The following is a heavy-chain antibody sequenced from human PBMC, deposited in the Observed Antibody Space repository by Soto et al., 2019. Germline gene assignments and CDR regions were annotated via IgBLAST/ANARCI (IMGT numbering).Heavy chain of an antibody. CDR1: GYSFTRYW. J-gene: IGHJ5*02. Sequence: PGASLKISCKGSGYSFTRYWISWVRQMTGKGLEWMGRIDPGDSYTNYSPSFQGHVTITADKSTSKAYLQWISLEVSDTAIYYCAVFRSSWFVDGRFDPWGPGTLVTVSS. CDR3: AVFRSSWFVDGRFDP. V-gene: IGHV5-10-1*01. D-gene: IGHD6-13*01. CDR2: IDPGDSYT.